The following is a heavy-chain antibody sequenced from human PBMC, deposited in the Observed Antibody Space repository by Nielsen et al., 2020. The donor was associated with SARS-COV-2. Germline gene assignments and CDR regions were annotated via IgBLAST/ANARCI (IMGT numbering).Heavy chain of an antibody. V-gene: IGHV5-51*01. Sequence: GESLKISCTGSGYSFTSYWIGWVRQMPGKGLEWMGIIYPGDSDTRYSPSFQGQVTISADKSISTAYLQWSSLKASDTAMYYCARLGRKYDSSGYCSYWGQGTLVTVSS. CDR2: IYPGDSDT. J-gene: IGHJ4*02. CDR1: GYSFTSYW. CDR3: ARLGRKYDSSGYCSY. D-gene: IGHD3-22*01.